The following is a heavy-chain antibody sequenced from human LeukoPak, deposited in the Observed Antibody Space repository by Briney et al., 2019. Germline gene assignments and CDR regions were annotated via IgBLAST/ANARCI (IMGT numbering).Heavy chain of an antibody. V-gene: IGHV3-21*01. D-gene: IGHD6-13*01. CDR3: ARDRTRSWDYYYGMDV. CDR2: ISSSSSYI. CDR1: GFTFSSYS. J-gene: IGHJ6*02. Sequence: GGSLRLSCAASGFTFSSYSVNWVRQAPGKGLEWVSSISSSSSYIYYADSVKGRFTISRDNAKNSLYLQMNSLRAEDTAVYYCARDRTRSWDYYYGMDVWGQGTTVTVSS.